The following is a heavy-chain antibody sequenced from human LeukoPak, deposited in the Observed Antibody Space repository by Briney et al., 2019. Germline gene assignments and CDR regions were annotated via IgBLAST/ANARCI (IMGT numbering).Heavy chain of an antibody. CDR3: ARGSIPLDYYYYYMDV. CDR2: IRYDGSNK. V-gene: IGHV3-30*02. CDR1: GFTFSSYG. Sequence: GGSLRLSCAASGFTFSSYGMHWVRQAPGKGLEWVAFIRYDGSNKYYADSVKGRFTISRDNSKNTLYLQMNSLRAEDTAVYYCARGSIPLDYYYYYMDVWGKGTTVTVSS. J-gene: IGHJ6*03.